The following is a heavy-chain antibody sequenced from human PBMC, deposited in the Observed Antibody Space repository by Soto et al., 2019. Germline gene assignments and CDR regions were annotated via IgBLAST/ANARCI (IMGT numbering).Heavy chain of an antibody. V-gene: IGHV4-39*01. CDR1: GGSINSSPYY. CDR2: ISYGGST. Sequence: QLQLRESGPGLVKPSETLSLTCTVSGGSINSSPYYWGWIRQPPGKGLEWIGSISYGGSTYYNPSLKSRVTIAVDTSKTQFSLKLNSVTAADTAVYYCARHPIWFGESASEWFDPWGQGTLVTVSS. CDR3: ARHPIWFGESASEWFDP. J-gene: IGHJ5*02. D-gene: IGHD3-10*01.